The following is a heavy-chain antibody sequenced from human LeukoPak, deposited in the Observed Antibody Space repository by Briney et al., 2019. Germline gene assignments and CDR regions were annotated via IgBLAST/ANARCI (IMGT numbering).Heavy chain of an antibody. CDR2: ISSSSSYI. V-gene: IGHV3-21*01. CDR1: GFTFSSYE. Sequence: SGGSLRLSCAASGFTFSSYEMNWVRQAPGKGLEWVSSISSSSSYIYYADSVKGRFTISRDNAKNSLYLQMNSLRAEDTAVYYCAREGRQLVQSLDYWGQGTLVTVSS. J-gene: IGHJ4*02. CDR3: AREGRQLVQSLDY. D-gene: IGHD6-6*01.